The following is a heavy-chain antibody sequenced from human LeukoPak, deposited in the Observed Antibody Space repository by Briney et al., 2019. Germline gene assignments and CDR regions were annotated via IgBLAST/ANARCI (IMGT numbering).Heavy chain of an antibody. CDR1: GGSFSGYY. CDR2: INHSGST. Sequence: PSETLSLTCAVHGGSFSGYYWCWIRQPPGKGPEWIGEINHSGSTNYNPSLKSRVTISVYTSKNQFSLKLSSVTAADTAVYYCARLGYYFDYWGQGTLVTVSS. J-gene: IGHJ4*02. CDR3: ARLGYYFDY. V-gene: IGHV4-34*01.